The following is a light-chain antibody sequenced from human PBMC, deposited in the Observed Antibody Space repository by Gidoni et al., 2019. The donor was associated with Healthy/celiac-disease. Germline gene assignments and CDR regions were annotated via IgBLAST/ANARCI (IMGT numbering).Light chain of an antibody. Sequence: DIQMTQPPSSLSASVGDRVTITCRASQSISSYLNWYQQKPGKAPKLLIYAASSLQGGVPSRFSGSGSWTDFNLTISSLQPEDFATYYCRQSYNTLTWTFXXXTKVEIK. CDR1: QSISSY. J-gene: IGKJ1*01. CDR3: RQSYNTLTWT. V-gene: IGKV1-39*01. CDR2: AAS.